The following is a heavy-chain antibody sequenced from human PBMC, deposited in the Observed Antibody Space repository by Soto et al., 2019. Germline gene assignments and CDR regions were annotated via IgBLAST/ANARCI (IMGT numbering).Heavy chain of an antibody. V-gene: IGHV3-23*01. J-gene: IGHJ4*02. Sequence: PGGSLRLSCAASGFTFSNYAMNWVRQAPGKGLEWVSSISESGGDTDHADSVKGRFTISRDNSKNTLYLQMNSLRAEDTAVYYCAKGYSYGPDFDYWGQGTLVTVSS. CDR2: ISESGGDT. CDR3: AKGYSYGPDFDY. CDR1: GFTFSNYA. D-gene: IGHD5-18*01.